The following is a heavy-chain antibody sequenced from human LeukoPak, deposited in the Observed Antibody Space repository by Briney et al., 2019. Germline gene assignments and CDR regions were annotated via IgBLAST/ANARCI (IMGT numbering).Heavy chain of an antibody. J-gene: IGHJ6*03. Sequence: SETLSLTCTVSGGSISSYYWSWIRQPPGKGLEWIGYIYYSGSTNYNPSLKSRVTISVDTSKNQFSLKLSSVTAADTAVYYCARGPEGRGRSYSTPYYYYMDVWGKGTTVTVSS. CDR3: ARGPEGRGRSYSTPYYYYMDV. CDR2: IYYSGST. V-gene: IGHV4-59*01. CDR1: GGSISSYY. D-gene: IGHD1-26*01.